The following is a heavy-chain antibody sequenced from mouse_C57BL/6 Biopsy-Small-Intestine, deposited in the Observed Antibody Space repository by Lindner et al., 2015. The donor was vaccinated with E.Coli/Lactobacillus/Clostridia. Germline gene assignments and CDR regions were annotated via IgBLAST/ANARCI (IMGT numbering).Heavy chain of an antibody. CDR2: IIPIPGTA. J-gene: IGHJ4*01. CDR3: ARTHGLYRSYDYHYAMDV. Sequence: EASGDTFSSYVISWVRQAPGQGLEWLGGIIPIPGTAECAQKFQGRVTITADGSTSTVYMVLGNLRSEDTAVYYCARTHGLYRSYDYHYAMDVWGQGSTVTVSS. D-gene: IGHD2-12*01. V-gene: IGHV1-81*01. CDR1: GDTFSSYV.